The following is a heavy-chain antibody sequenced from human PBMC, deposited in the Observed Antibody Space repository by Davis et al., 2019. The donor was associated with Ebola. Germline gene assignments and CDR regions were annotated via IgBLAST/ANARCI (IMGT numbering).Heavy chain of an antibody. CDR1: GGTFSSYA. CDR3: ARDEVRAYANYYYYMDV. D-gene: IGHD2-21*01. Sequence: SVKVSCKASGGTFSSYAISWVRQAPGQGLEWMGGIIPIFGTANYAQKFQGRVTITADESTSTAYMELSSLRSEDTAVYYCARDEVRAYANYYYYMDVWGKGTTVTVSS. CDR2: IIPIFGTA. J-gene: IGHJ6*03. V-gene: IGHV1-69*13.